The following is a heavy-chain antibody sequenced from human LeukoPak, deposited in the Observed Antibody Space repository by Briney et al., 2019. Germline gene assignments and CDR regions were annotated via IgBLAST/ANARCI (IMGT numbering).Heavy chain of an antibody. D-gene: IGHD6-13*01. V-gene: IGHV4-59*08. Sequence: SETLSLTCTVSGGSISSYHWSWIRQPPGKGLEWIGHIYYTGSTNYNPSLKSRVTISVDTSKNQFSLKLSSVTAADTAVYYCARLQAYSSSLPIWGQGTMVTVSS. CDR1: GGSISSYH. CDR3: ARLQAYSSSLPI. J-gene: IGHJ3*02. CDR2: IYYTGST.